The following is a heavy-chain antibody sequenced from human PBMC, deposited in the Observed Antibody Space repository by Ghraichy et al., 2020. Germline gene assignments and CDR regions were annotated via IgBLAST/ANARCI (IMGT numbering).Heavy chain of an antibody. CDR3: ARVVVTTSSRFDP. CDR1: GGSISSYY. D-gene: IGHD4-11*01. CDR2: IYYSGST. V-gene: IGHV4-59*01. Sequence: SETLSLTCTVSGGSISSYYWSWIRQPPGKGLEWIGYIYYSGSTNYNPSLKSRVTISVDTSKNQFSLKLSSVTAADTAVYYCARVVVTTSSRFDPWGQGTLVTVSS. J-gene: IGHJ5*02.